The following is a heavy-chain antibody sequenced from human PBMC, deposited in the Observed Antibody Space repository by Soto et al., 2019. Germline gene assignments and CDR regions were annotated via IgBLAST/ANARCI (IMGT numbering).Heavy chain of an antibody. V-gene: IGHV3-9*01. Sequence: EVQLVESGGGLVQPGRSLRLSCAASGFTLDDYAMHWVRQAPGKGLEWVSGISWHSGSIGYVDSVKGRFTISRDKSKNALYLQINSLIAEETALYYCAKDSAYEFWSGGNYDYYYMDFWGKGTTVTVSS. CDR1: GFTLDDYA. CDR3: AKDSAYEFWSGGNYDYYYMDF. CDR2: ISWHSGSI. D-gene: IGHD3-3*01. J-gene: IGHJ6*03.